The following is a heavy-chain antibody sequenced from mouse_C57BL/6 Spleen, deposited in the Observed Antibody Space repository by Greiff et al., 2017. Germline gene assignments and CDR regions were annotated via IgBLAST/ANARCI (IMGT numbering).Heavy chain of an antibody. D-gene: IGHD2-5*01. CDR1: GYAFSSSW. CDR3: ARTYYSNYYAMDY. V-gene: IGHV1-82*01. Sequence: QVHVKQSGPELVKPGASVKISCKASGYAFSSSWINWVKQRPGQGLEWIGRIYPGGGDTNYNGKFKGKATLTADKSSSTAYMQLSSRTSEDSAVYFCARTYYSNYYAMDYWGQGTSVTVS. CDR2: IYPGGGDT. J-gene: IGHJ4*01.